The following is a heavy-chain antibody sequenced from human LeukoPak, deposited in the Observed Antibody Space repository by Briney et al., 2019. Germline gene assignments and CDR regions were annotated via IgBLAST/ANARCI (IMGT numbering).Heavy chain of an antibody. CDR1: GFTFSSYA. Sequence: PGGSLRLSCAASGFTFSSYAMHWVRQAPGKGLEWVAVISYDGSNKYYADSVKGRFTISRDNSKNTLYLQMNSLRAEDTAVYYCARDPIDGYISVGDYWGQGTLVTVSS. D-gene: IGHD5-24*01. CDR2: ISYDGSNK. V-gene: IGHV3-30-3*01. CDR3: ARDPIDGYISVGDY. J-gene: IGHJ4*02.